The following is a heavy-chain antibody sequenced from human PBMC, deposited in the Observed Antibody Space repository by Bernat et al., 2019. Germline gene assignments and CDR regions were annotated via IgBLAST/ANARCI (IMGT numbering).Heavy chain of an antibody. CDR2: INPNSAGT. CDR3: ARNLGYCSSTSCYPDY. D-gene: IGHD2-2*01. Sequence: QVQLVQSGAEVKKPGASVKVSCKASGYTFSGYYIHWVRQAPGQGLEWMGRINPNSAGTNYAQKLQGRVTMTTDTSTSTAYMELRSLRSDDTAVYYCARNLGYCSSTSCYPDYWGQGTLVTVSS. V-gene: IGHV1-2*06. J-gene: IGHJ4*02. CDR1: GYTFSGYY.